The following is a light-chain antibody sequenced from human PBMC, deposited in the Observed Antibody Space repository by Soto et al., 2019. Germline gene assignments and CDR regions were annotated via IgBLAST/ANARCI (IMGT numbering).Light chain of an antibody. CDR1: QSVSSY. CDR2: DAS. Sequence: EIVLTQSPATLSLSPGERATLSCRASQSVSSYLAWYQQKPGQAPRLLIYDASNRATGIPARFSGSGSGTDFTLTISSLEPEDFAVYYCQQRSNGLFTCGPGTKVDIK. J-gene: IGKJ3*01. CDR3: QQRSNGLFT. V-gene: IGKV3-11*01.